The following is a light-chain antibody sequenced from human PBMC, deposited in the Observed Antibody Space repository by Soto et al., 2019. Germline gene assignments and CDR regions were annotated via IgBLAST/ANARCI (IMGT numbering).Light chain of an antibody. J-gene: IGKJ1*01. CDR3: LHDYNYPRT. CDR1: QGINNE. V-gene: IGKV1-6*01. Sequence: AIQMTQSPSSLSASVGDRVTMTCRASQGINNELAWYQQKPGEAPKLLNYAASNLHSGVPSRFSGSGSGTDFALTISSLQPEDFATYFCLHDYNYPRTFGQGTKVE. CDR2: AAS.